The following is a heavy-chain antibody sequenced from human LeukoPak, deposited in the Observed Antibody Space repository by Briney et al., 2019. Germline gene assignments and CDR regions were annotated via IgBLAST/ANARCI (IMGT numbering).Heavy chain of an antibody. V-gene: IGHV3-23*01. D-gene: IGHD6-25*01. CDR3: AKRGGYNSGPPA. Sequence: PGGSLRLSCAASGFTFSSYAMSWARQAPGKGLEWVSGISSSGSGGNTYYADSVKGRFTISRDSSKNTLFLQMNTLRAEDTAIYYCAKRGGYNSGPPAWGQGTLVTVSS. CDR1: GFTFSSYA. CDR2: ISSSGSGGNT. J-gene: IGHJ5*02.